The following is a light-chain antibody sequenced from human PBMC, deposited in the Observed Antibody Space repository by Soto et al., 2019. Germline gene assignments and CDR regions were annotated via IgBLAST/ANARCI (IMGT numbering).Light chain of an antibody. V-gene: IGKV1-9*01. CDR1: QDISTY. J-gene: IGKJ5*01. CDR3: QQLNSLPFT. CDR2: EAS. Sequence: DIQLTQSPSFLSASVVDRVTITCRASQDISTYLAWYQQKPGKAPKLMIYEASTLQNGVPSRFSGRGSGTDFTLTISGLLPEDFATYHCQQLNSLPFTFCQGTRLEIK.